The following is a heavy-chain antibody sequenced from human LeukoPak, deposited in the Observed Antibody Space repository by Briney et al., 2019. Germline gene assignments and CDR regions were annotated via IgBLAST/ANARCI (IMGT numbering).Heavy chain of an antibody. J-gene: IGHJ4*02. D-gene: IGHD6-19*01. V-gene: IGHV4-39*07. Sequence: PSETLSLTCTVSGGSISSSSYYWGWIRQPPGKGLEWIGSIYYSGSTYYNPSLKSRVTISVDTSKNQFSLKLSSVTAADTAVYYCARDRGTRLPGIAVAEYYFDYWGQGTLVTVSS. CDR3: ARDRGTRLPGIAVAEYYFDY. CDR2: IYYSGST. CDR1: GGSISSSSYY.